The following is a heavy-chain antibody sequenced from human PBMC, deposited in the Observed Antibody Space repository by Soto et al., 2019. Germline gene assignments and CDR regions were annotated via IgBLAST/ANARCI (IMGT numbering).Heavy chain of an antibody. CDR3: ARRYCSGGSCNNWFDP. J-gene: IGHJ5*02. Sequence: GESLKISCKGSGYIFTSYWISWVRQMPGKGLEWMGRIDPSDSYTNYSPSFQGHVTISADKSISTAYLQWSSLKASDTAMYYCARRYCSGGSCNNWFDPWGQVTLVTVSS. CDR1: GYIFTSYW. V-gene: IGHV5-10-1*01. D-gene: IGHD2-15*01. CDR2: IDPSDSYT.